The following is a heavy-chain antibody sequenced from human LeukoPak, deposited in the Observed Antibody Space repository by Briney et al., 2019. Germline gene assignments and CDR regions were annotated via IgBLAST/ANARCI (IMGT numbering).Heavy chain of an antibody. D-gene: IGHD3-3*01. CDR1: GGSISGYY. J-gene: IGHJ5*02. Sequence: PSETLSLTCTVSGGSISGYYWSWIRQSAGRGLECIARISTSGNINYNPSLKSRVTMSIDTSKNQFSLKLSSVTAADTAVYYCARDRYYDFWSGYSGTDNNWFDPWGQGTLVTVSS. V-gene: IGHV4-4*07. CDR3: ARDRYYDFWSGYSGTDNNWFDP. CDR2: ISTSGNI.